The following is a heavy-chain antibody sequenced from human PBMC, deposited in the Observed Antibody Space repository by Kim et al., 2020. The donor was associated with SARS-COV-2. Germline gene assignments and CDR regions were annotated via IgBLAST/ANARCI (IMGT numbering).Heavy chain of an antibody. J-gene: IGHJ5*01. D-gene: IGHD6-6*01. CDR3: VRDLFTSSWAYDS. V-gene: IGHV3-72*01. Sequence: GYAATLKGTCTISRHNAENSLYLQMSGLKTEDTAVYYCVRDLFTSSWAYDSWGQGTLVTVSS.